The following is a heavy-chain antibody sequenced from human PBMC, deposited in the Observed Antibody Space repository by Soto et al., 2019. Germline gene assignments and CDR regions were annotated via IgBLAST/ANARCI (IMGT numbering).Heavy chain of an antibody. Sequence: GASVKVSCKGSGGTFSSYAISWVRQAPGQGVEWKGGIIPIFGTANYAQKFQGRVTITADESTSTAYMELSSLRSEDTAVYYCARDLSSRYDSSGYYSGWFDPWGQGTLVTVSS. CDR1: GGTFSSYA. CDR3: ARDLSSRYDSSGYYSGWFDP. D-gene: IGHD3-22*01. CDR2: IIPIFGTA. V-gene: IGHV1-69*13. J-gene: IGHJ5*02.